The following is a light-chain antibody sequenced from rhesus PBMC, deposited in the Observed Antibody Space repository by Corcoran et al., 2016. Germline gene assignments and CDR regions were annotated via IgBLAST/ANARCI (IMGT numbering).Light chain of an antibody. CDR2: EAF. V-gene: IGKV3-17*01. Sequence: EIVLTQSPATLSLSPGERVTLPCMASQRVSSSLAWYQQKPGLTPRLLIYEAFSRATGIPDRFSGRGSGPDFTLTIISLEPEDVGVYHSYQHSSGFTFGPGTKLDIK. CDR1: QRVSSS. J-gene: IGKJ3*01. CDR3: YQHSSGFT.